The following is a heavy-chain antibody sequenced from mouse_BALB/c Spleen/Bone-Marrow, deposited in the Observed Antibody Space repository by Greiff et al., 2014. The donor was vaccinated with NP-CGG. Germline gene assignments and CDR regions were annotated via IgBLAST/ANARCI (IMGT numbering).Heavy chain of an antibody. CDR2: IDPANGNT. V-gene: IGHV14-3*02. CDR3: ACYYYGSSTFAY. Sequence: VQLQQSGAELVKPGASVKLSCTASGFNIKDTYMRWVKQRPEQGLEWIGRIDPANGNTKYDPKFQGKATITADTSSNTAYLQLSSLTSEDTAVYYCACYYYGSSTFAYWGQGTLVTVSA. D-gene: IGHD1-1*01. J-gene: IGHJ3*01. CDR1: GFNIKDTY.